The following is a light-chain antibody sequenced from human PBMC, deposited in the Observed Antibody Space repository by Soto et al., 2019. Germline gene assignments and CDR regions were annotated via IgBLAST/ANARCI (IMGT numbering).Light chain of an antibody. J-gene: IGLJ3*02. Sequence: QSVLTQPPSVSGAPGQRVTIPCTGSTSSIGAGYDVHWYQQVPGTVPKLLIYANNNRPSGVPDRFSGSKSGTSATLAITGLQAQDETDYYCQSYDNSLSGWVFGGGTKLTVL. V-gene: IGLV1-40*01. CDR2: ANN. CDR3: QSYDNSLSGWV. CDR1: TSSIGAGYD.